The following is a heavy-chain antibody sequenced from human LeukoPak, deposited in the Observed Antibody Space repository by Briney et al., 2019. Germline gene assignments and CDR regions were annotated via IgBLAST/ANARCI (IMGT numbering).Heavy chain of an antibody. J-gene: IGHJ4*02. CDR3: ARLYGDFASFY. Sequence: RGSLRLSCAASGFTFSSYWMSWVRQAPGKGLEWVANIKEDGSEKYYVDSVKGRFTISRDNAKNSLYLQMNSLRAEDTAVYYCARLYGDFASFYWGQGTLVTVSS. D-gene: IGHD4-17*01. V-gene: IGHV3-7*01. CDR1: GFTFSSYW. CDR2: IKEDGSEK.